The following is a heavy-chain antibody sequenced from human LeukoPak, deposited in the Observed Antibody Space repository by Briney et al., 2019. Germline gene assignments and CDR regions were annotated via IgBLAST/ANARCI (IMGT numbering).Heavy chain of an antibody. CDR2: IRTDGTA. D-gene: IGHD6-19*01. J-gene: IGHJ4*02. CDR3: AKGGWVSPCEY. V-gene: IGHV3-23*01. Sequence: GGSLTLSCAASGFTFSTYVMSWGRQAPGKGLEWVSLIRTDGTAYYPDSVKGRFSVFKDNSRNTLYLQINSLRADDTATYYYAKGGWVSPCEYWGQGSLVTVSS. CDR1: GFTFSTYV.